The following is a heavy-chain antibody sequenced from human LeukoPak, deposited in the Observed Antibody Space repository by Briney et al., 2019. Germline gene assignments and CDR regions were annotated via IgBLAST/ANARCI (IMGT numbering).Heavy chain of an antibody. CDR3: AREGAQLELLSNWFDP. CDR1: GYTFTGYY. J-gene: IGHJ5*02. D-gene: IGHD1-7*01. CDR2: INPNSGGT. V-gene: IGHV1-2*02. Sequence: ASVKVSCKGSGYTFTGYYLHWVRQAPGQGLEWMGWINPNSGGTNYAQNFQGRVTMTRDTSISTAYMELSRLRSDDTAVYYCAREGAQLELLSNWFDPWGQGTLVTVSS.